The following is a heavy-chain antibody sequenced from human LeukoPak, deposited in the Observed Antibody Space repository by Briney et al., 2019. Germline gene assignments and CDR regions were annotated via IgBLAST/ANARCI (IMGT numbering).Heavy chain of an antibody. CDR2: ISGSGGST. CDR1: GFTFSSYG. J-gene: IGHJ4*02. CDR3: ETRYCSSTSCPIPY. Sequence: GGSLRLSCAASGFTFSSYGMHWVRQAPGKGLEWVSAISGSGGSTYYADSVKGRFTISRDNSKNTLYLQMNSLRAEDTAVYYCETRYCSSTSCPIPYWGQGTLVTVSS. D-gene: IGHD2-2*01. V-gene: IGHV3-23*01.